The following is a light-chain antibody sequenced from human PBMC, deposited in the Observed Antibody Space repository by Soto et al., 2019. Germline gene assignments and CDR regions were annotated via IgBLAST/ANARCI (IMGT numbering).Light chain of an antibody. CDR1: QDITNY. Sequence: DIQMTQSPSSLSASVGDRVTIICQASQDITNYLNWYQQKPGKAPNLLIHDSSNLETGVPSRFSGSGTGTYFSFPISSLQPEDIATYYRQQYDTLPLTFGQGTRLEIK. CDR3: QQYDTLPLT. J-gene: IGKJ5*01. CDR2: DSS. V-gene: IGKV1-33*01.